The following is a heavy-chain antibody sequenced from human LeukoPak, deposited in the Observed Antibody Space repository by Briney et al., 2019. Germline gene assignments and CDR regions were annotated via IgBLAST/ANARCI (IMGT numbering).Heavy chain of an antibody. J-gene: IGHJ3*02. CDR3: ARERVPRAFDI. Sequence: PSETLSLTCTVSGGSISSHYWSWIRQPPGKGLEWIGYIYYSGSTNYNPSLKSRVTISVDTSKNQFSLKLSSVTAADTAVYYCARERVPRAFDIWGQGTMVTASS. CDR2: IYYSGST. V-gene: IGHV4-59*11. D-gene: IGHD3-3*01. CDR1: GGSISSHY.